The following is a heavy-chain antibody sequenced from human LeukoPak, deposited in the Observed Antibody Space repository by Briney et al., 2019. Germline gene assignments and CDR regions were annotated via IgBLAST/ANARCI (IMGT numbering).Heavy chain of an antibody. CDR1: GFTFSNAW. J-gene: IGHJ6*03. D-gene: IGHD6-13*01. CDR2: ITSKTDGGTT. V-gene: IGHV3-15*01. Sequence: PGGSLRLSCAASGFTFSNAWMSWVRQAPGKGLEWVGRITSKTDGGTTDYAAPVKGRFTISRDDSKNTLYLQMNSLRTEDTAVYYCTTFGVAAASWDYYYYMDVWGKGTTVTVSS. CDR3: TTFGVAAASWDYYYYMDV.